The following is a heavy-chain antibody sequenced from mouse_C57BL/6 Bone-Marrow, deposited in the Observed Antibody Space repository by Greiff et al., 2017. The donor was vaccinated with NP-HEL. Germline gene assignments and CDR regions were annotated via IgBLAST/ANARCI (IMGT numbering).Heavy chain of an antibody. CDR1: GYTFTGYC. D-gene: IGHD3-1*01. CDR2: ILPRSGST. V-gene: IGHV1-9*01. J-gene: IGHJ3*01. CDR3: ARWGLFAY. Sequence: QVQLKQSGAYLLKPGASVKLSCKATGYTFTGYCIEWVKQRHGPGLSGISSILPRSGSTNYNEKFKGKATFTADTSSNTAYMQLSSLTTEDSAIYYCARWGLFAYWGQGTLVTVSA.